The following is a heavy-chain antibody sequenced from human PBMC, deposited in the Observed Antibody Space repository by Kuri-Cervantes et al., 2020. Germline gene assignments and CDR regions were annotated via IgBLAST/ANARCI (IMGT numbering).Heavy chain of an antibody. CDR1: GGTFSSYA. J-gene: IGHJ3*02. V-gene: IGHV1-69*06. CDR2: IIPIFGTA. Sequence: SVKVSCKASGGTFSSYAISWVRQAPGQGLEWMGGIIPIFGTANYAQKFQGRVTITADKSTSTAYMELRSLRSDDTAVYYCARDLCSGGSCYDRAFDIWGQGTMVTVSS. D-gene: IGHD2-15*01. CDR3: ARDLCSGGSCYDRAFDI.